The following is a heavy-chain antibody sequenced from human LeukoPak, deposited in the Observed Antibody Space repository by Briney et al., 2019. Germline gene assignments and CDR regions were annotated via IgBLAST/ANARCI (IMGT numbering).Heavy chain of an antibody. CDR2: ISSSGTVI. D-gene: IGHD1-1*01. V-gene: IGHV3-11*01. CDR1: GFTFTDYY. Sequence: GGSLRLSCAASGFTFTDYYMSWIRQAPGKGLEWVSYISSSGTVIYYGDSAKGRFTISRDNAKKSLYLQMNGLRAEDTAVYYCAKMMPESTGDGFDIWGQGTMVPVSS. CDR3: AKMMPESTGDGFDI. J-gene: IGHJ3*02.